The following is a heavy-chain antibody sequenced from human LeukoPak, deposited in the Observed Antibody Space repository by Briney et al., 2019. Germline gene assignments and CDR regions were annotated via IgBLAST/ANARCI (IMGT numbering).Heavy chain of an antibody. CDR2: IYSGGST. CDR3: ARDRKLDYYDSSGYLY. Sequence: GSLRLSCAASGFTVSSNYMSWVRQAPGKGLEWVSVIYSGGSTYYADSVKGRFTISRDNSENTLYLQMNSLRAEDTAVYYCARDRKLDYYDSSGYLYWGQGTLVTVSS. J-gene: IGHJ4*02. CDR1: GFTVSSNY. V-gene: IGHV3-66*02. D-gene: IGHD3-22*01.